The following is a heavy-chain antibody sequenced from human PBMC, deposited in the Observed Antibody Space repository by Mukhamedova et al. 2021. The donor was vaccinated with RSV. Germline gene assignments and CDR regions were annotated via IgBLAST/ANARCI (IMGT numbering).Heavy chain of an antibody. J-gene: IGHJ3*02. D-gene: IGHD5-24*01. CDR2: GST. Sequence: GSTNYNPSLKSRVTISVDTSKNQFSLKLSSVTAADTAVYYCARHGDGYNFAFDSGGQGTMVTVSS. V-gene: IGHV4-59*08. CDR3: ARHGDGYNFAFDS.